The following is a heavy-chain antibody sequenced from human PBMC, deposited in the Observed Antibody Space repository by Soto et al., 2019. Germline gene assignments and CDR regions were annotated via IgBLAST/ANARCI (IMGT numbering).Heavy chain of an antibody. CDR1: GFTFSSYG. J-gene: IGHJ4*02. CDR2: IWYDGNNK. V-gene: IGHV3-33*01. D-gene: IGHD3-22*01. Sequence: QVQLVESGGGVVQPGRSLRLSCAASGFTFSSYGMHWVRQAPGKGLEWVAVIWYDGNNKYYADSVKGRFTISRDNSKNTLYLQMNSLRAEDTAVYYCARAAYDYYDSSGSPSYWGQGTLVTVSS. CDR3: ARAAYDYYDSSGSPSY.